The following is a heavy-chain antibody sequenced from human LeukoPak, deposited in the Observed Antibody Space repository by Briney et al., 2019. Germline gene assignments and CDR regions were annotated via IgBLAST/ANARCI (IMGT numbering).Heavy chain of an antibody. J-gene: IGHJ6*03. V-gene: IGHV1-69*13. D-gene: IGHD2-21*01. CDR2: IIPIFGTA. Sequence: GASVKVSCKASGGTFSSYAISWVRQAPGQGLEWMGGIIPIFGTANYAQKFQGRVTITADESTSTAYMELSSLRSEDTAVYYCVLGDRQDYYYYYYMYVWSKETTVTVSS. CDR3: VLGDRQDYYYYYYMYV. CDR1: GGTFSSYA.